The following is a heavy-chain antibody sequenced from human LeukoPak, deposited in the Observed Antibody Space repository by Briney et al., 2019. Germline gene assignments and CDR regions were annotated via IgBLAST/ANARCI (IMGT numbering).Heavy chain of an antibody. Sequence: GGSLRLSCAASGFTFSNYAMSWVRQAPGKGLEWVSVISGSGGTTYSADSVKGRFTISRDNSKNTLYLQMNSLKAEDTAAYYCARERGSSGGNTNGYFDYWGQGALVTVSS. CDR1: GFTFSNYA. CDR2: ISGSGGTT. D-gene: IGHD4-23*01. CDR3: ARERGSSGGNTNGYFDY. V-gene: IGHV3-23*01. J-gene: IGHJ4*02.